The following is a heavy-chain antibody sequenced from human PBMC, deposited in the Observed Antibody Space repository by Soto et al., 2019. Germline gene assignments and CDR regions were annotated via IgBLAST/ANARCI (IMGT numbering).Heavy chain of an antibody. J-gene: IGHJ5*02. CDR1: GGSISSSSFH. Sequence: SETLSLTCTVSGGSISSSSFHWGWIRQPPGKGLECIGSIYYSRSTYYSPSLKSRVTISVDTSKNQFSLKLSSVTAADKAVYYCARRERAAGTDWWFDPWGQGTLVT. D-gene: IGHD6-13*01. V-gene: IGHV4-39*01. CDR3: ARRERAAGTDWWFDP. CDR2: IYYSRST.